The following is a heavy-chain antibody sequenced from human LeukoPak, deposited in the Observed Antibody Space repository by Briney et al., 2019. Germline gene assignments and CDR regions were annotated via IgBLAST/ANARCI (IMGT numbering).Heavy chain of an antibody. J-gene: IGHJ4*02. D-gene: IGHD3-10*01. CDR2: ISAYNGNT. V-gene: IGHV1-18*01. Sequence: ASVKVSCKASGYTFTSYGISWVRQAPGQGREWMGWISAYNGNTNYAQTLQGRVTMTTDTSTSTAYKELRSLRSDDTAVDYCARSSAGMVRGVPQFDYRGQGTLVTVSS. CDR3: ARSSAGMVRGVPQFDY. CDR1: GYTFTSYG.